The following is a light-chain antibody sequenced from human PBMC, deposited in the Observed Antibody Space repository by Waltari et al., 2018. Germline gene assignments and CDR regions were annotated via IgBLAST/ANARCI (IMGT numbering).Light chain of an antibody. J-gene: IGLJ2*01. CDR2: EVT. CDR1: SSDVGSYNL. Sequence: QSALTQPASVSGSPGQSITISCTATSSDVGSYNLVSWYQHHPGKAPKVMIYEVTKRPSGCSNRFSGSKSGNTASLTISGLQAEDEADYYCCSHAGSRTLVFGGGTKLTVL. V-gene: IGLV2-23*02. CDR3: CSHAGSRTLV.